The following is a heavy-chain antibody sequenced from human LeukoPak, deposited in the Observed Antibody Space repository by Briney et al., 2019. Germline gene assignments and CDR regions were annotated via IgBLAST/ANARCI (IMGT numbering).Heavy chain of an antibody. D-gene: IGHD3-10*01. V-gene: IGHV3-23*01. J-gene: IGHJ3*02. CDR3: ANSGSGSYRSAFDI. CDR2: VTGSGGGT. Sequence: GGSLRLSCAAPGFTFSDYAMSWVRQAPGKGLEWVSTVTGSGGGTYYADSVKGRFTISRDHSKNTLYLQMNSLRAEDTAVYYCANSGSGSYRSAFDIWGQGTMVTVSS. CDR1: GFTFSDYA.